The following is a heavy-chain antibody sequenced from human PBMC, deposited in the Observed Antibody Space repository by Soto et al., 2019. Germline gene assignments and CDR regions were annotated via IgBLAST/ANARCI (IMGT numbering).Heavy chain of an antibody. Sequence: QVQLVESGGGVVQPGRSLRLSCAASGFTFSSYGMHWVRQAPGKGLEWVAVISYDGGNKYYADSVKGRFTISRDNSKNTLYLQMNSLRAEDTAVYYCAKDDCSGGSCYGYYYYYYGMDVWGQGTTVTVSS. CDR1: GFTFSSYG. D-gene: IGHD2-15*01. V-gene: IGHV3-30*18. J-gene: IGHJ6*02. CDR3: AKDDCSGGSCYGYYYYYYGMDV. CDR2: ISYDGGNK.